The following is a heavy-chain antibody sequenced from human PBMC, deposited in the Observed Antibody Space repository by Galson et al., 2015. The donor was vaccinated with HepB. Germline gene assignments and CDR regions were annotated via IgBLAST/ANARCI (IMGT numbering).Heavy chain of an antibody. D-gene: IGHD2-2*01. J-gene: IGHJ6*02. CDR3: ARGRYCSSTSCYPRFRYYYGMDV. CDR2: ISSSGSTI. Sequence: SLRLSCAASGFTFSSYEMNWVRQAPGKGLEWVSYISSSGSTIYYADSVKGRFTISRDNAKNSLYLQMNSLRAGDTAVYYCARGRYCSSTSCYPRFRYYYGMDVWGQGTTVTVSS. V-gene: IGHV3-48*03. CDR1: GFTFSSYE.